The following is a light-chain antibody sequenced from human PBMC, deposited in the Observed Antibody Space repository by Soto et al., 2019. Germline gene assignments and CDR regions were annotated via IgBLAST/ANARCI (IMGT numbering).Light chain of an antibody. CDR3: EHYNSYPWT. V-gene: IGKV1-5*03. Sequence: DIQMTQSPSTLSASLGDRVIITCRASQSISTWLAWYQQKAGKAPKLLIYKASSLESGGPSRFSGSGSGTEFTLTISSLQPDDFATYYCEHYNSYPWTFGQGTTGDIK. CDR2: KAS. J-gene: IGKJ1*01. CDR1: QSISTW.